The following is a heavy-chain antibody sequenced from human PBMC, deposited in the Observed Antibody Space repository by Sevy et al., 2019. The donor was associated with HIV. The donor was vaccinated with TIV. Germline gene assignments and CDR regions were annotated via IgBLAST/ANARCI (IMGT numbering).Heavy chain of an antibody. CDR3: AREALIVVVVAAYFDY. CDR2: ISYDGSNK. Sequence: GGSLRLSCAASGFTFSSYAMHWVRQAPGKGLEWVAVISYDGSNKYYADSVKGRFTISRDNSKNTLYLQMNSLRAEDTAVYYCAREALIVVVVAAYFDYWGQGTLVTVSS. CDR1: GFTFSSYA. V-gene: IGHV3-30-3*01. D-gene: IGHD2-15*01. J-gene: IGHJ4*02.